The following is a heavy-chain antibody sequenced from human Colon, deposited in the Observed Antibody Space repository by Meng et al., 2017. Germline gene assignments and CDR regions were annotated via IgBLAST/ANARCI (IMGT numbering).Heavy chain of an antibody. J-gene: IGHJ1*01. D-gene: IGHD1-26*01. Sequence: GEFLKISCAASGFTFSSYAMSWVRQAPGKGLEWVSAISGSGGSTYYADSVKGRFTISRDNSKNTLYLQMNSLRAEDTAVYYCAKDLSGSYYWYFQHWGQGTLVTVSS. V-gene: IGHV3-23*01. CDR1: GFTFSSYA. CDR2: ISGSGGST. CDR3: AKDLSGSYYWYFQH.